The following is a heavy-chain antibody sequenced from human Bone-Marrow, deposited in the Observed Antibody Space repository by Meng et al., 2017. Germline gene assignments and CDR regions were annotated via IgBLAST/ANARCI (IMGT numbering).Heavy chain of an antibody. Sequence: QVRRQDSGPGLAKPSGALSLTGAVSGGSISSSNWWSWVRQPPGKGLEWIGEIYHSGSTNYNPSLKSRVTISVDKSKNQFSLKLSSVTAADTAVYYCAREGMGRSSRDAFDIWGQGTMVTVSS. V-gene: IGHV4-4*02. CDR2: IYHSGST. CDR3: AREGMGRSSRDAFDI. J-gene: IGHJ3*02. CDR1: GGSISSSNW. D-gene: IGHD6-13*01.